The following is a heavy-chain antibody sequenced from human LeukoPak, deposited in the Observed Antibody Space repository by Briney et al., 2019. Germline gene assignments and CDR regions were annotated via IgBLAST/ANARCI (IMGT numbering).Heavy chain of an antibody. CDR3: AKAIFYGDLIGGVDY. J-gene: IGHJ4*02. Sequence: PGGSLRLSCAASGFTFSRFGMHWVRQAPGKGLEWVAVVSYDGSNKYYADSVKGRFTISRDNSKDTLYLQMNSLRAEDTAVYYCAKAIFYGDLIGGVDYWGQGTLVTVSS. CDR1: GFTFSRFG. CDR2: VSYDGSNK. D-gene: IGHD4-17*01. V-gene: IGHV3-30*18.